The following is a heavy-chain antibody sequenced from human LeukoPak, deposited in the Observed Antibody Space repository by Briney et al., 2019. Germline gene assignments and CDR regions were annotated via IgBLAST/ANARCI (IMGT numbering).Heavy chain of an antibody. CDR2: MSDTGRT. D-gene: IGHD5-12*01. V-gene: IGHV4-59*07. J-gene: IGHJ5*02. Sequence: SDTLSLTCTVSGRSIHTYHWSWLRQPPGKGLEWGGYMSDTGRTNYNPSLKSRVTISGDTPKNQISLKVNSVTAADTAVYFCARARGYDSGYDNYLKNSWFDPWGQGTLVTVSS. CDR3: ARARGYDSGYDNYLKNSWFDP. CDR1: GRSIHTYH.